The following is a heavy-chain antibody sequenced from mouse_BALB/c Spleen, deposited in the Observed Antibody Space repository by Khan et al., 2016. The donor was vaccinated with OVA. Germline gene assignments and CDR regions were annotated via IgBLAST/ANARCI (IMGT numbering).Heavy chain of an antibody. D-gene: IGHD2-10*01. Sequence: EVELVESGGGLVKPGGSLKLSCAASGFTFSSYTMSWVRQTPEKRLEWVATISSGGSYTYYPDSVKGRFTLSRDNAKNTLYLQMTSLKSEDTAIDYCTRGEAYYGNPYAMDFWGQGTSVTVSS. CDR1: GFTFSSYT. V-gene: IGHV5-6-4*01. CDR3: TRGEAYYGNPYAMDF. J-gene: IGHJ4*01. CDR2: ISSGGSYT.